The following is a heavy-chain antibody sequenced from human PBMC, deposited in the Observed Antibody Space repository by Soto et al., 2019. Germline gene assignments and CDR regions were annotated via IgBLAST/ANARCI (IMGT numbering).Heavy chain of an antibody. J-gene: IGHJ6*02. CDR2: IYYSGSTGST. CDR3: ARSRRGAYSSGWYSPSGYYNYGIDV. V-gene: IGHV4-59*08. CDR1: GGSISSYY. Sequence: SETLSLTCTVSGGSISSYYWSWIRQPPGKGLEWIGYIYYSGSTGSTNYNPSLKSRVTISVDTSKNQFSLKLNSMTAADTAMYYCARSRRGAYSSGWYSPSGYYNYGIDVWGQGTKVTVSS. D-gene: IGHD6-19*01.